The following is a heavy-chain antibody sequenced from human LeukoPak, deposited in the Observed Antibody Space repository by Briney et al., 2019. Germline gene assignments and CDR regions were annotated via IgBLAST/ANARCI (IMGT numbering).Heavy chain of an antibody. D-gene: IGHD6-6*01. CDR3: AKSTPAYSSSSLNDY. CDR1: GFTFTSYA. V-gene: IGHV3-23*01. Sequence: GGSLRLSCAASGFTFTSYAMNWVRQAPGKGLEWVSVISGSGGNTYYADSVKGRFTISRDNSKNTLYLQMNSLRAEDTAVYYCAKSTPAYSSSSLNDYWGQGTLVTVSS. CDR2: ISGSGGNT. J-gene: IGHJ4*02.